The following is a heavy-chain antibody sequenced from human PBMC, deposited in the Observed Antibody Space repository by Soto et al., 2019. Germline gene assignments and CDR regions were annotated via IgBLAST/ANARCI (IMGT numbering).Heavy chain of an antibody. CDR1: GFTFSTYT. Sequence: ESVGGLVKPGGSLRLSCVFSGFTFSTYTMNWVRQAPGKGLEWVSSINGRSNYVYYADSVKGRFTISRDNAKNSLYLQMNRLRAEDTAIYYCAREDGVVGSSSAFDHWGLGTLVTVSS. J-gene: IGHJ4*02. CDR3: AREDGVVGSSSAFDH. V-gene: IGHV3-21*01. CDR2: INGRSNYV. D-gene: IGHD1-26*01.